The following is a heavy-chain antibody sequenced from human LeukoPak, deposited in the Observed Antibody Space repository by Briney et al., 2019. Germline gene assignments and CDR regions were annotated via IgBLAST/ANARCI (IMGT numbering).Heavy chain of an antibody. CDR2: ISSGTTTI. Sequence: GGSLRLSCTASGFTFSSYEMYWVRQAPGKGLEWVSYISSGTTTIYYADSVKGRFTISRDNAENSLYLQMNSLRAEDTAVYYCARRYCSSTSCTLDYWGQGTLVTVSS. CDR3: ARRYCSSTSCTLDY. V-gene: IGHV3-48*03. J-gene: IGHJ4*02. D-gene: IGHD2-2*01. CDR1: GFTFSSYE.